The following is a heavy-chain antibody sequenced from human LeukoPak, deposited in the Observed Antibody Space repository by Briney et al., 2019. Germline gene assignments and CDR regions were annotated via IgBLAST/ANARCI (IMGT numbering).Heavy chain of an antibody. CDR2: TYWNDDE. D-gene: IGHD6-25*01. V-gene: IGHV2-5*01. CDR3: AHGVVAAGNRHFDY. J-gene: IGHJ4*02. CDR1: GFSLSPSGVA. Sequence: SGPTLVNPTQTLTLTCSFSGFSLSPSGVAVGWIRQPPGGALEWLAVTYWNDDERYSPSLKSRLTITRDTSKNQVVLTMTNMDPVDTATYYCAHGVVAAGNRHFDYWGQGTLVTVSS.